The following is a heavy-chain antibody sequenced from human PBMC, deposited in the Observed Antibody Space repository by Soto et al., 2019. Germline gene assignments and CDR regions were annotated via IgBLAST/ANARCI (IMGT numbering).Heavy chain of an antibody. Sequence: KPSETLSLTCDVSGDSISNSYWFTLVRQFPGEGLQWTGEIFRSGNTNYYPPLKNRVNISVDNSNNRFSLMLKSVTAADTAVYYCAKRWGNRFLEPRDYFDYWGQGTLVTVSS. CDR3: AKRWGNRFLEPRDYFDY. CDR2: IFRSGNT. D-gene: IGHD3-3*01. CDR1: GDSISNSYW. V-gene: IGHV4-4*02. J-gene: IGHJ4*02.